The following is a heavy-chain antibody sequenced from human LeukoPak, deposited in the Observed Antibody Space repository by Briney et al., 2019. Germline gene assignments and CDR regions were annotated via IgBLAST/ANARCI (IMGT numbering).Heavy chain of an antibody. Sequence: GGSLRLSCAASGFTFSSYSMNWVRQAPGKGLEWVSSISSSSSYIYYADSVKGRFTISRDNAKNSLYLQMNSLRAGDTAVYYCATNLYNPWELLPHYYFDYWGQGTLVTVSS. CDR3: ATNLYNPWELLPHYYFDY. J-gene: IGHJ4*02. CDR2: ISSSSSYI. V-gene: IGHV3-21*01. CDR1: GFTFSSYS. D-gene: IGHD1-26*01.